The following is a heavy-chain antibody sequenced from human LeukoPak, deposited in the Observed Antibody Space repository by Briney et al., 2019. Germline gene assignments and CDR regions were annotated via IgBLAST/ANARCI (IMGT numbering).Heavy chain of an antibody. Sequence: SETLSLTCTVSGGSISSSSYYWGWIRQPPGKGLEWIGSIYYSGSTNYNPSLKSRVTMSVDTSKNQFSLKLSSVTAADTAVYYCARDLAAAGTYYYYYYMDVWGKGTTVTISS. CDR1: GGSISSSSYY. D-gene: IGHD6-13*01. V-gene: IGHV4-39*07. J-gene: IGHJ6*03. CDR2: IYYSGST. CDR3: ARDLAAAGTYYYYYYMDV.